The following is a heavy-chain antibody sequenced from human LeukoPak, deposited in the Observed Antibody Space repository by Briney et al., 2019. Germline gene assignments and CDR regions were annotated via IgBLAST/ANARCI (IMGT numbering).Heavy chain of an antibody. CDR1: GFTFSSYA. V-gene: IGHV3-23*01. Sequence: PGGSLRLSCAASGFTFSSYAMSWVRQAPGKGLEWVSAISGSGGSTYYADSVKGRFTISRDNSKNTLYLQMNSLRAEDTAVYYCAKVSSERFLEWFYERGSRDAFDIWGQGTMVTVSS. CDR2: ISGSGGST. J-gene: IGHJ3*02. D-gene: IGHD3-3*01. CDR3: AKVSSERFLEWFYERGSRDAFDI.